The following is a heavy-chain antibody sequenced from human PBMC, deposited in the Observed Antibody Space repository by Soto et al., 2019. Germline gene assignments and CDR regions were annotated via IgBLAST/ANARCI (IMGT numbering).Heavy chain of an antibody. CDR3: TRDASRDSSARGWFDP. CDR1: GFTFRSFT. Sequence: GGSLRLSCAASGFTFRSFTMNWVRQAPGKGLEWVSTISSNSAYIYYTDALRGRFTISRDNAKNSLHLQMNSLRAEDTAVYYCTRDASRDSSARGWFDPWGPGTLVTVST. D-gene: IGHD6-13*01. J-gene: IGHJ5*02. V-gene: IGHV3-21*01. CDR2: ISSNSAYI.